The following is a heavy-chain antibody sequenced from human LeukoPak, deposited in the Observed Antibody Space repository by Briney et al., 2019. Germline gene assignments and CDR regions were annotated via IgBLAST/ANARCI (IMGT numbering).Heavy chain of an antibody. D-gene: IGHD2-15*01. CDR1: GDSVSSNSAA. V-gene: IGHV6-1*01. J-gene: IGHJ4*02. Sequence: SQTLSLTCAISGDSVSSNSAAWNWIRQSPSRGLEWLGRTYYRSKLYNDYAVSVKSRITVNPDTSKNQFSLQLNSVTPEDTAVYYCARRYCSGGSCYIDYWGQGTLVTVSS. CDR2: TYYRSKLYN. CDR3: ARRYCSGGSCYIDY.